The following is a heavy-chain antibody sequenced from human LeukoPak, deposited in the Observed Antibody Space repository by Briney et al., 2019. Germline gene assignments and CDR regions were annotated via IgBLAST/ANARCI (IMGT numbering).Heavy chain of an antibody. Sequence: ASVKVSCKASGGTFSSYAISWVRQAPGHGLEWLGRIIPILGIANYTQKFQGRVTITADKSTSTAYMELSSLRSEDTAVYYCARDLDSGYSSSWTTSENGMDVWGQGTTVTVSS. CDR2: IIPILGIA. D-gene: IGHD6-13*01. CDR3: ARDLDSGYSSSWTTSENGMDV. J-gene: IGHJ6*02. V-gene: IGHV1-69*04. CDR1: GGTFSSYA.